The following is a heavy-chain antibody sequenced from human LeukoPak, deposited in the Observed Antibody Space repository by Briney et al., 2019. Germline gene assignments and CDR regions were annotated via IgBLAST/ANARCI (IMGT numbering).Heavy chain of an antibody. V-gene: IGHV3-21*01. CDR1: GFTFSSCT. Sequence: GGSLRLSCAASGFTFSSCTMNWVRQAPGKGLEWVSSISSSGRYIYYAESMKGRFTISRDNANNSLYLQMSSLRAEDTAVYYCARDETRSHDGLDIWGQGTMVSVSS. CDR3: ARDETRSHDGLDI. D-gene: IGHD6-19*01. CDR2: ISSSGRYI. J-gene: IGHJ3*02.